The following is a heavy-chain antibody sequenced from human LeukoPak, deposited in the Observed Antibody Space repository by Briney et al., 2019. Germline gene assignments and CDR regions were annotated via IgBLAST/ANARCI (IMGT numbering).Heavy chain of an antibody. V-gene: IGHV1-8*03. CDR1: GYTFTSYD. CDR3: ARSRGSSSSLDY. CDR2: MNPNSGNT. Sequence: ASVKVSCKASGYTFTSYDINWVRQATGQGLEWMGWMNPNSGNTGYAQKFQGRVTITRNTSISTAYMELSSLRSEDTAVYYRARSRGSSSSLDYWGQGTLVTVSS. J-gene: IGHJ4*02. D-gene: IGHD6-6*01.